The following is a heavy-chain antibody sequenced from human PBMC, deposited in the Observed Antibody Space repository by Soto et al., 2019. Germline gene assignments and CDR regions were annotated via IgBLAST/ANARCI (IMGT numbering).Heavy chain of an antibody. Sequence: QVQLVQSGGGVVQPGGSLRLSCAASGFTFSSYGMHWVRQAPGKGLEWVAVIWYDGSKIYYADSVKGRFTISRDNSKSTQYLQMNSLRAEYTAVYYCARPLEQHQLGFGMDVWGQGSPVTVSS. CDR2: IWYDGSKI. J-gene: IGHJ6*01. D-gene: IGHD6-13*01. CDR3: ARPLEQHQLGFGMDV. V-gene: IGHV3-33*01. CDR1: GFTFSSYG.